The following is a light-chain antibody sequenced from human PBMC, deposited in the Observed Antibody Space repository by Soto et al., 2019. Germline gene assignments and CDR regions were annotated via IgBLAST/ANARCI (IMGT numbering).Light chain of an antibody. CDR1: SSNIGDNT. CDR2: NNN. Sequence: QSVLTQPPSASGTPGQRVTISCSGGSSNIGDNTVNWYQQLPGTAPKLLIYNNNQRPSGVPDRFSGSKSGTSASLAISGHQSEDEADYYCAAWDDSLFWVFGGGTKLTVL. V-gene: IGLV1-44*01. J-gene: IGLJ3*02. CDR3: AAWDDSLFWV.